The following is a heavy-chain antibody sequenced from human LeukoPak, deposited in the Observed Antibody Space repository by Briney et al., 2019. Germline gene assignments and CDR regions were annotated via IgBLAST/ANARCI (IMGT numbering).Heavy chain of an antibody. CDR3: ARLSETPVYYYSSGYYYLDS. CDR1: GFTFSSYW. D-gene: IGHD3-22*01. J-gene: IGHJ4*02. CDR2: IKQDGSEK. V-gene: IGHV3-7*01. Sequence: GGSLRLSCAASGFTFSSYWMSWVRQAPGKGLEWVANIKQDGSEKYYVDSVKGRFTISRDNAKNSLYLQMNSLRAEDTAVYYCARLSETPVYYYSSGYYYLDSWGQGTLVTVSS.